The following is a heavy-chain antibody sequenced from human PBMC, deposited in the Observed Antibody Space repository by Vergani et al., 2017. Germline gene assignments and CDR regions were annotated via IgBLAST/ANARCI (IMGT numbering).Heavy chain of an antibody. V-gene: IGHV4-34*01. D-gene: IGHD1-26*01. CDR1: GGSLSGYY. Sequence: QVQLHQWCPGLLKPSETLSLTCAVYGGSLSGYYWSWIRLAPGKGLEWIGEINHSGTINYNPTLKSPFNVSIDTSRDHFSLKLRSVSAADTAVYFCARRAERWETLLRDDFDVWGQGTFVTVSP. CDR3: ARRAERWETLLRDDFDV. J-gene: IGHJ3*01. CDR2: INHSGTI.